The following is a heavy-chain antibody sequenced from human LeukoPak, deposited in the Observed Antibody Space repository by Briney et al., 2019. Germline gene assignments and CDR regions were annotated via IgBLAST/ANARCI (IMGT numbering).Heavy chain of an antibody. J-gene: IGHJ4*02. CDR1: GGSISSGGYY. D-gene: IGHD6-19*01. Sequence: PSETLSLTCTVSGGSISSGGYYWSWIRQHPGKGLEGMGYIYYSGSAYYNPSLKSRVTISVGTSKNRFSLKLSSVTAADTAVYYCARVIAVAGKKAPFDYWGQGTLVTVAS. V-gene: IGHV4-31*03. CDR3: ARVIAVAGKKAPFDY. CDR2: IYYSGSA.